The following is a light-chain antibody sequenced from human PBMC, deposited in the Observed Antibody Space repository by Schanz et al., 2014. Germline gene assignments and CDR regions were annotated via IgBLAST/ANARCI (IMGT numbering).Light chain of an antibody. V-gene: IGLV2-14*01. CDR1: SSDVGAYNY. CDR3: SSYAGSSTLYV. Sequence: QSVLTQPASVSGSPGQSITISCTGTSSDVGAYNYVSWYQQPPGKAPKLIIYDVSNRPSGVSGRFSGSKSGNTASLTISGLQAEDEADYYCSSYAGSSTLYVFGTGTKLTVL. J-gene: IGLJ1*01. CDR2: DVS.